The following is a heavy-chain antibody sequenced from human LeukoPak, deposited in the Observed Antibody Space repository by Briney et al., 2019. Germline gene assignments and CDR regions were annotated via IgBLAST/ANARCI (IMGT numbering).Heavy chain of an antibody. D-gene: IGHD4-23*01. V-gene: IGHV6-1*01. CDR3: ARAGDHVTYGGTDM. CDR1: GDSVSSNSAA. CDR2: TYYRSKWYN. J-gene: IGHJ3*02. Sequence: SQTLSLTCAISGDSVSSNSAAWNWIRQSPSRGLEWLGRTYYRSKWYNGYAVSVKSRITINPDTSKNQFSLQLNSVTPEDTAVYYCARAGDHVTYGGTDMWGLGTMVTVSS.